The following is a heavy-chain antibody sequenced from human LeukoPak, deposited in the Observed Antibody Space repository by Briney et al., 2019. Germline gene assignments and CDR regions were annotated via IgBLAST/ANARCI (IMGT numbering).Heavy chain of an antibody. J-gene: IGHJ3*02. V-gene: IGHV1-24*01. CDR2: FDPEDGET. CDR1: GYILTELS. D-gene: IGHD1-1*01. CDR3: ATRNWNDLSDAFDI. Sequence: ASVKVSCKVSGYILTELSMHWVRQAPGKGLEWMGGFDPEDGETIYAQKFQGRVTMTEDTSTDTAYMELSSLRSEDTAVYYCATRNWNDLSDAFDIWGQGTMVTVSS.